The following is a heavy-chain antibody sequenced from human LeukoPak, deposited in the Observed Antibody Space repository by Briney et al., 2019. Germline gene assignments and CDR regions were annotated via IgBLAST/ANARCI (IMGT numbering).Heavy chain of an antibody. J-gene: IGHJ4*02. CDR2: ISGSGGST. V-gene: IGHV3-23*01. CDR1: GFTFSSYA. D-gene: IGHD3-10*01. Sequence: GGSLRLSCAASGFTFSSYAMSWVRQAPGKGLEWVSAISGSGGSTYYADSVKGRFTISRDNSKNTLYLQMNSLRAEDTGVYYCAKDPVYGSGSYSNVSVDYWGQGTLVTVSS. CDR3: AKDPVYGSGSYSNVSVDY.